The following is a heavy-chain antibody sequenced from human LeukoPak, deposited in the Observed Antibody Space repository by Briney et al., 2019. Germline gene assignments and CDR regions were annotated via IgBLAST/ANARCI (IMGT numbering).Heavy chain of an antibody. J-gene: IGHJ6*03. CDR3: ARGLRGSYSASYYYYYMDV. CDR1: GFTFSSYG. CDR2: IRYDGNNK. Sequence: GGSLRLSCAASGFTFSSYGMHWVRQAAGKGLEWVAFIRYDGNNKYYADSVKGRFTISRDNSKNTLYLQMNSLRSEDTAVYYCARGLRGSYSASYYYYYMDVWGKGTTVTVSS. V-gene: IGHV3-30*02. D-gene: IGHD1-26*01.